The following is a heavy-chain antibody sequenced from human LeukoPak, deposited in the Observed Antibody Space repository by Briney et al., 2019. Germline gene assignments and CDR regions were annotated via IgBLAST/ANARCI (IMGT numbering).Heavy chain of an antibody. D-gene: IGHD2-2*01. V-gene: IGHV3-15*01. CDR1: GFTFSNAW. CDR2: IKSKTDGGTT. J-gene: IGHJ4*02. Sequence: GGSLRLSCAASGFTFSNAWMSWVRQAPGKGLEWVGRIKSKTDGGTTDYAAPVKGRFTISRDDSKNTLYLQMNSLKTEDTAVYYCTTDPLNIEVVPAGQGPSATSASNYWGQGTLVTVSS. CDR3: TTDPLNIEVVPAGQGPSATSASNY.